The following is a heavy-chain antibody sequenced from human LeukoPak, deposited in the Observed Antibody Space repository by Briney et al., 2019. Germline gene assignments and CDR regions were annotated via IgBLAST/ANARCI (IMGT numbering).Heavy chain of an antibody. J-gene: IGHJ4*02. D-gene: IGHD6-6*01. CDR3: ARARQLVSSLRY. CDR1: GYTFTSYY. Sequence: ASVKVSCKASGYTFTSYYMHWVRQAPGQGLEWMGIINPSGGSTSYAQKFQGRVTMTRDTSISTAYMELSRLRSDDTAVYYCARARQLVSSLRYWGQGTLVTVSS. CDR2: INPSGGST. V-gene: IGHV1-46*01.